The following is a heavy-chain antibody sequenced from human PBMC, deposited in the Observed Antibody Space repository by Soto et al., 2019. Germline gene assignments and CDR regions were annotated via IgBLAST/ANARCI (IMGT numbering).Heavy chain of an antibody. CDR3: AKPRILWFGEGWFDP. J-gene: IGHJ5*02. Sequence: QVQLVESGGGVVQPGRSLRLSCAASGFTFSSYGMHWVRQAPGKGLEWVAVISYDGSNKYYADSVKGRFTISRDNSKNTLYLQMNSLRAEDTAVYYCAKPRILWFGEGWFDPWGQGTLVTVSS. V-gene: IGHV3-30*18. CDR2: ISYDGSNK. CDR1: GFTFSSYG. D-gene: IGHD3-10*01.